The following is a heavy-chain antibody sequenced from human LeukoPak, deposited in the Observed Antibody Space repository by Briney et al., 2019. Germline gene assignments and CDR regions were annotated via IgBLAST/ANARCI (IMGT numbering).Heavy chain of an antibody. CDR3: AKGGSSWSRWDY. V-gene: IGHV3-23*01. CDR1: GGSISSYY. CDR2: ISSSGGAT. Sequence: PSETLSLTCTVSGGSISSYYWSWVRQAPGRGLEWVSTISSSGGATYYADSVKGRFTVSRDNSKNTLYLQMSTLRAEDTAVYYCAKGGSSWSRWDYWGQGTLVTVSS. J-gene: IGHJ4*02. D-gene: IGHD6-13*01.